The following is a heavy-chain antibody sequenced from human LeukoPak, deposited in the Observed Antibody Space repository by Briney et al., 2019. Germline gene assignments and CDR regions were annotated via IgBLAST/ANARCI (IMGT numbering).Heavy chain of an antibody. Sequence: SETLSLTCTVSGGSISSGGYYWSWIRQPPGKGLEWIGYIYHSGSTYYNPSLKSRVTISVDRSKNQFSLKLSSVTAADTAVYYCARATWIQLSLGYYFDCWGQGTPVTVSS. CDR1: GGSISSGGYY. CDR3: ARATWIQLSLGYYFDC. V-gene: IGHV4-30-2*01. CDR2: IYHSGST. D-gene: IGHD5-18*01. J-gene: IGHJ4*02.